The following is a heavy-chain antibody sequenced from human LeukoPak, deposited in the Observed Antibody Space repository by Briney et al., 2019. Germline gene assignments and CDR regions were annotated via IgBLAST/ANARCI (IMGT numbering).Heavy chain of an antibody. V-gene: IGHV1-18*01. CDR3: AASSIAALSSDY. CDR1: GYTFTSYG. D-gene: IGHD6-6*01. J-gene: IGHJ4*02. Sequence: ASVKVSCKASGYTFTSYGISWVRQAPGQGLEWMGWIRAYNGNTNYAQKLQGRVTMTTDTSTSTAYMELRSLRSDDTAVYYCAASSIAALSSDYWGQGTLVTVSS. CDR2: IRAYNGNT.